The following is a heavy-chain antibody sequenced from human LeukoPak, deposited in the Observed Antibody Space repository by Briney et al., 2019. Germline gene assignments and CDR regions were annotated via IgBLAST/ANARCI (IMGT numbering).Heavy chain of an antibody. CDR2: IWYDGSNK. Sequence: QPGRSLRLSCAASGFTFRNYGMHWVRQAPGKGLEWVAVIWYDGSNKYYGDSVKGRFTISRDNAKNTLYLQMNSLRAVDTAVYYCAKDYLDIVVVPAALDAFDIWGQGTMVTVSS. CDR3: AKDYLDIVVVPAALDAFDI. CDR1: GFTFRNYG. J-gene: IGHJ3*02. V-gene: IGHV3-33*06. D-gene: IGHD2-2*03.